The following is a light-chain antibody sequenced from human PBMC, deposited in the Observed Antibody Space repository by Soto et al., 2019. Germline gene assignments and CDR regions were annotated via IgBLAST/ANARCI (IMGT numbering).Light chain of an antibody. CDR1: SSDVGGYNF. Sequence: QSALTQPASVSGSPGQSITISCTGTSSDVGGYNFVSWYQQHPDKAPKFMIYDVTNRPSGVSNRFSGSKSGNTASLTISGLQAEDEADYYCSSYTRISTYVFGTGTRSPS. CDR3: SSYTRISTYV. V-gene: IGLV2-14*01. J-gene: IGLJ1*01. CDR2: DVT.